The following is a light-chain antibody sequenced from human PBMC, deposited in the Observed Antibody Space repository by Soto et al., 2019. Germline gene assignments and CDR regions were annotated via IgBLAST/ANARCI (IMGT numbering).Light chain of an antibody. CDR3: QQYAGPPTT. Sequence: EIVLTQSPCTLSLSAGDRATLSCRASQAGSNNYLAWCQQNPGQAPRVIMYGASRRATGIPDRFSGGGYGTDFNLTISRLETEDFAVYFCQQYAGPPTTFGQGTRLEIK. CDR1: QAGSNNY. J-gene: IGKJ5*01. CDR2: GAS. V-gene: IGKV3-20*01.